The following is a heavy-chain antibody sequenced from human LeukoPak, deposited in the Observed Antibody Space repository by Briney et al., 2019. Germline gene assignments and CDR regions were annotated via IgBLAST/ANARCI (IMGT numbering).Heavy chain of an antibody. D-gene: IGHD2-2*01. CDR3: AREPTELVVVPAATLKGGYFDY. J-gene: IGHJ4*02. Sequence: GSSVKVSCKASGGTFSSYAISWVRQAPGQGLEWMGRIIPILGIANYAQKFQGRVTITADKSTSTAYMELSSLRSEDTAVYYCAREPTELVVVPAATLKGGYFDYWGQGTLVTVSS. CDR2: IIPILGIA. V-gene: IGHV1-69*04. CDR1: GGTFSSYA.